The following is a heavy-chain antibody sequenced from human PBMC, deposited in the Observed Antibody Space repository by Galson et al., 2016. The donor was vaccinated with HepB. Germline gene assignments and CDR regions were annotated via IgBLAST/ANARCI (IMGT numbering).Heavy chain of an antibody. J-gene: IGHJ4*03. CDR2: INTSGGGT. V-gene: IGHV1-46*01. Sequence: SVKVSCKASGYTFTSYSLHWVRQAPGQGLEWMGIINTSGGGTDYAQKFQGRVTMTRDTSTSTVYMELSSLRSADTAVYYCARQFGNSREFEYWGQGTTVTVSS. D-gene: IGHD3-3*01. CDR3: ARQFGNSREFEY. CDR1: GYTFTSYS.